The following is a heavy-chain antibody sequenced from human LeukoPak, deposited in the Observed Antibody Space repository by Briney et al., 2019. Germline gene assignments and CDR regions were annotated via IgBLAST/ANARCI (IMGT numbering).Heavy chain of an antibody. Sequence: PSETLSVTCPVSRGFISSYYWSWMRQPPGRERDGMGYIYYSGRTNHNPCLHRGVTISLDTSKNQFYLTLTSVHAADTTVYYCARGRRGSGSYFYYMDVWGKGTTVTVSS. D-gene: IGHD3-10*01. V-gene: IGHV4-59*01. CDR1: RGFISSYY. J-gene: IGHJ6*03. CDR2: IYYSGRT. CDR3: ARGRRGSGSYFYYMDV.